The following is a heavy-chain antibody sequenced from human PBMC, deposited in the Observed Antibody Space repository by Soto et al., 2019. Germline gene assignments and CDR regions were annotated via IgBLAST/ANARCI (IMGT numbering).Heavy chain of an antibody. CDR3: ARSPIVIVAAKGTLDF. J-gene: IGHJ4*02. D-gene: IGHD2-21*02. V-gene: IGHV1-18*04. CDR2: ISTSTGNT. Sequence: QVQLVQSGGEVKKPGASVKVSCKASGYTFTTFGITWVRQAPGQGLEWLGWISTSTGNTNYAQKLQGRVTLTTATSTRTAFMELRSLTSDDTAVYYCARSPIVIVAAKGTLDFWGQGTLVTVSS. CDR1: GYTFTTFG.